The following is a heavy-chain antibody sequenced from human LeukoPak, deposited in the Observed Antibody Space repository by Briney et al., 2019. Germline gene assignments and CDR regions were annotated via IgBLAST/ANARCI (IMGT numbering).Heavy chain of an antibody. Sequence: GRSLRLSCAASGFTFDDYAMHWVRQAPGKGLELVSGISWNSGSIGYADSVKGRFTISRDNAKNSLYLQMNSLRAEDTALYYCAKSFGGGYDESYYFDYWGQGTLVTVSS. CDR1: GFTFDDYA. D-gene: IGHD5-12*01. CDR2: ISWNSGSI. J-gene: IGHJ4*02. V-gene: IGHV3-9*01. CDR3: AKSFGGGYDESYYFDY.